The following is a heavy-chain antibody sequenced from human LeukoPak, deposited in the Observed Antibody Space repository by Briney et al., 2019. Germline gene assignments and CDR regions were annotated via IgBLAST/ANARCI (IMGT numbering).Heavy chain of an antibody. V-gene: IGHV1-18*01. J-gene: IGHJ5*02. D-gene: IGHD6-13*01. CDR3: ARDRAAASNWFDP. CDR2: ISAFNGNT. CDR1: GYTFTRYG. Sequence: ASVKVSCKASGYTFTRYGISWLRQAPGQGLEWMGWISAFNGNTNYAQKLQGRVTMTTDTSTSTAYMELRSLRSDDTAVYYCARDRAAASNWFDPWGQGTLVTVSS.